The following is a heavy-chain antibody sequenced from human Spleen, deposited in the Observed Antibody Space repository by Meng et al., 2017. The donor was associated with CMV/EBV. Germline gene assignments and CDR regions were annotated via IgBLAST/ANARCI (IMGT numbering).Heavy chain of an antibody. CDR2: IYYSGST. CDR3: ARDKEGLQDAFDI. J-gene: IGHJ3*02. CDR1: GGSISSYY. V-gene: IGHV4-59*01. Sequence: GSLRLSCTVSGGSISSYYWSWIRQPPGKGLEWIGYIYYSGSTNYNPSLKSRVTISVDTSKNQFSLKLSSVTAADTAVYYCARDKEGLQDAFDIWGQGTMVTVSS. D-gene: IGHD4-11*01.